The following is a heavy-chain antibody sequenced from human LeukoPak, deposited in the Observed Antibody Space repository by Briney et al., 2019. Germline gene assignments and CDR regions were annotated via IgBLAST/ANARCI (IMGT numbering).Heavy chain of an antibody. J-gene: IGHJ4*02. Sequence: GGSLRLSCAASGFTFSSYAMSWVRQAPRKGLEWVSAISGSGGTTYYADSVKGRFTISRDNSKNTLYLQMNSLRAEDTAVYYCAKSKQGGWYSGDYWGQGTLVTVSS. V-gene: IGHV3-23*01. CDR2: ISGSGGTT. D-gene: IGHD6-19*01. CDR1: GFTFSSYA. CDR3: AKSKQGGWYSGDY.